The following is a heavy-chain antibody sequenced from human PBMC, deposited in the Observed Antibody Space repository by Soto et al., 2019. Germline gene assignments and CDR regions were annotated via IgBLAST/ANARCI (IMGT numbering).Heavy chain of an antibody. J-gene: IGHJ4*02. CDR1: GGSISSYY. CDR3: ASSQLLWFGELWPRLDY. D-gene: IGHD3-10*01. Sequence: SETLSLTCTVSGGSISSYYWSWIRQPPGKGLEWIGYIYYSGSTNYNPSLKSRVTISVDTSKNQFSLKLSSVTAADTAVYYCASSQLLWFGELWPRLDYWGQGTLVTVSS. V-gene: IGHV4-59*08. CDR2: IYYSGST.